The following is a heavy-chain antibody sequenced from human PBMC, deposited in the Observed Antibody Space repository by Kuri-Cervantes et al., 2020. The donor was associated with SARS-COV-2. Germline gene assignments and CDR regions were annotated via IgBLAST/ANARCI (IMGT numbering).Heavy chain of an antibody. Sequence: GGSLRLSCAASGFTFSNYWMHWVRQAPGEGLVWVSRINSDGSTTTYADSVKGRFTTSRDNAKNTLYLQMNSLRAEDTAVYYCTVAHSSPTFQHWGQGTLVTVSS. CDR1: GFTFSNYW. D-gene: IGHD6-13*01. CDR2: INSDGSTT. CDR3: TVAHSSPTFQH. J-gene: IGHJ1*01. V-gene: IGHV3-74*01.